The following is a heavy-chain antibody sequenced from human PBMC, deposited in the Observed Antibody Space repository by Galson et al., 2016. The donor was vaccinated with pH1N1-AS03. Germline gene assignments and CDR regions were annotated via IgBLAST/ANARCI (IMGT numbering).Heavy chain of an antibody. D-gene: IGHD3-16*01. Sequence: QSGAEVKKPGESLKISCKGSGCRFTNYWIGWVRRMPGKGLEWMGIIYPGNSDSRYNKSFQGQVTISADTSISTVYLQWSSLQASDTAMYYCARPRLNYFDNWGQGTLVTVSS. CDR3: ARPRLNYFDN. CDR1: GCRFTNYW. J-gene: IGHJ4*02. V-gene: IGHV5-51*03. CDR2: IYPGNSDS.